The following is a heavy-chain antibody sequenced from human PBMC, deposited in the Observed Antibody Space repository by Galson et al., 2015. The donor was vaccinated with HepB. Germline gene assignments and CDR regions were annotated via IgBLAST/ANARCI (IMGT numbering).Heavy chain of an antibody. CDR1: GFTFTDHW. Sequence: SLRLSCAASGFTFTDHWMSWVRQTPRRGLEWVTNLNQHGNEKYYAASVKGRFSISRGNAKNSLYLQMNSLIDEDTAVYYCVRDALGGYDFWGQGTTVIVSS. D-gene: IGHD3-22*01. V-gene: IGHV3-7*03. CDR2: LNQHGNEK. J-gene: IGHJ3*01. CDR3: VRDALGGYDF.